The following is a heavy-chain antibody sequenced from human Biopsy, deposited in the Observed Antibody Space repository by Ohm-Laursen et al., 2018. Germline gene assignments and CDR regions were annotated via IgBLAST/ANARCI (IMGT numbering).Heavy chain of an antibody. J-gene: IGHJ5*02. CDR3: AGGAAKGYAYDR. V-gene: IGHV1-69*06. CDR1: GGTFNSYV. D-gene: IGHD2-8*01. Sequence: SVKVSCKTSGGTFNSYVITWVRQAPGQGLEWMGRIIPTFDTPTYAPDFQGRVTLTADKSTGTASLDLRSLTSEDTAVYYCAGGAAKGYAYDRWGQGTLVTVSS. CDR2: IIPTFDTP.